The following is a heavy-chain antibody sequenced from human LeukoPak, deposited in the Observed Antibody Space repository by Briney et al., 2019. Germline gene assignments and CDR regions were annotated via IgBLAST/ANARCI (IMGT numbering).Heavy chain of an antibody. Sequence: GGSLGLSCAASGFPFSNYWMHWVRQAPGNGLVWVSRVNSDGSTTNYADSVKGRFTISRDNAENTLYMRMNSLRPEDTAVYYCAGGYYSSSRFDSWGQGTLVTVSS. CDR3: AGGYYSSSRFDS. CDR2: VNSDGSTT. J-gene: IGHJ4*02. V-gene: IGHV3-74*01. D-gene: IGHD6-13*01. CDR1: GFPFSNYW.